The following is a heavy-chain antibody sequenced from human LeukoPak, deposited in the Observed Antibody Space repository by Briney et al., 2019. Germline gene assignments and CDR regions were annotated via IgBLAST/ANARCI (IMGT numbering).Heavy chain of an antibody. CDR1: GFTFSSYA. D-gene: IGHD3-22*01. CDR2: ISGSGGRT. CDR3: AKSGSGYYYGGIFDY. J-gene: IGHJ4*02. V-gene: IGHV3-23*01. Sequence: GGSLRLSCAASGFTFSSYAMSWVRQAPGKGLEWVSAISGSGGRTYYADSVKGRFTISRDNSKNTLYLQMNSLRAEDTAVYYCAKSGSGYYYGGIFDYWGQGTLVRVSS.